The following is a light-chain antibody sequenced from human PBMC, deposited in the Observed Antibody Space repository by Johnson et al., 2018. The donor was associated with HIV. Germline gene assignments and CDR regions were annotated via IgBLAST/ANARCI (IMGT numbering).Light chain of an antibody. CDR2: ENN. Sequence: VLPQPPSVSAAPGQKVTISCSGTSSNIGNNYVSWYQQFPGTVPKLLLYENNRRPSGIPDRFSGSNSGTSATLALTGTRPEDEADYYCGTWDSSLSTGYVFGSGTKVTVL. CDR1: SSNIGNNY. J-gene: IGLJ1*01. CDR3: GTWDSSLSTGYV. V-gene: IGLV1-51*02.